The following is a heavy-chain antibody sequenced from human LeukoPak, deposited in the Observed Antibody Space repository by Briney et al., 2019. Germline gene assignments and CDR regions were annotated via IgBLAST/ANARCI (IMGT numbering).Heavy chain of an antibody. CDR2: ISYDGSNE. J-gene: IGHJ4*02. V-gene: IGHV3-30-3*01. Sequence: GGSLRLSCAASGFTFSSFAMSWVRQAPGKGLEWVTSISYDGSNEYYADSVKGRFTISRDNSKNTLYLQMNSLRTEDTAVYYCARGAPPDYWGQGTLVTVSS. CDR3: ARGAPPDY. CDR1: GFTFSSFA.